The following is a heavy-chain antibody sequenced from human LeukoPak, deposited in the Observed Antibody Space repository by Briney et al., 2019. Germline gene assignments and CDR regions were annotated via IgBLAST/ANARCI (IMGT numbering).Heavy chain of an antibody. CDR1: GFTLSSYS. D-gene: IGHD6-19*01. Sequence: GGSLRLSCAASGFTLSSYSMNWVRQAPGKGLEWVSYTGSSSTTIYYADSVKGRFTVSRDNAKNSLYLQMNSLKAEDTAVYYCARGVAVAAFSAFDVWGQGTMVTVSS. J-gene: IGHJ3*01. V-gene: IGHV3-48*01. CDR3: ARGVAVAAFSAFDV. CDR2: TGSSSTTI.